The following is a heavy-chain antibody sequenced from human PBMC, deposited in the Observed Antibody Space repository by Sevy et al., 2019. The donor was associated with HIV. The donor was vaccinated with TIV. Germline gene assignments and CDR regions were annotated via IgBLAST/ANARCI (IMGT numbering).Heavy chain of an antibody. CDR1: GGTFNNYA. J-gene: IGHJ4*02. V-gene: IGHV1-69*13. CDR3: AKDLMEATNCFDN. Sequence: ASVKVSCKASGGTFNNYAFSWVRQAPGQGLEWVGGIIPILGTINYAQKFQGRVTITADESADTVYMKLSSLRSEDTAVYFCAKDLMEATNCFDNWGQGTLVTVSS. CDR2: IIPILGTI. D-gene: IGHD2-8*01.